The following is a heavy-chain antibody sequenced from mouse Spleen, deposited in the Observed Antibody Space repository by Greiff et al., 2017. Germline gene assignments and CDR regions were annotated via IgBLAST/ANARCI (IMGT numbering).Heavy chain of an antibody. D-gene: IGHD2-1*01. CDR3: AREGVYYGNYDAMDY. CDR1: GFSLTSYG. V-gene: IGHV2-2*01. CDR2: IWSGGST. J-gene: IGHJ4*01. Sequence: QVQLKESGPGLVQPSQSLSTTCTVSGFSLTSYGVHWVRQSPGKGLEWLGVIWSGGSTDYNAAFISRLSISKDNSKSQVFFKMNSLQADDTAIYYCAREGVYYGNYDAMDYWGQGTSVTVSS.